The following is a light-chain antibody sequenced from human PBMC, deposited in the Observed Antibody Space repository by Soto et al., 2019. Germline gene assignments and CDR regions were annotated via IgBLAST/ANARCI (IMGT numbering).Light chain of an antibody. CDR3: QQYSSYSRT. V-gene: IGKV1-5*03. CDR2: KGS. CDR1: QSISSW. J-gene: IGKJ1*01. Sequence: DIQMTQSPSTLSASVGDRVTITCRASQSISSWLAWYQQKPGKAPNILIYKGSSLESGVPSRFSDSESGTELTLTINSLQPDDSATYYCQQYSSYSRTFGQGTKVEIK.